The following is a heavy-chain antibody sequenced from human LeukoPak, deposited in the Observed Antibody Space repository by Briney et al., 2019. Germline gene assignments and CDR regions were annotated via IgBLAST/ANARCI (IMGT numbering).Heavy chain of an antibody. Sequence: PGGSLRLSCAASGFTFSSYAMSWVRQAPGKGLEWVSRINSDGSSTSYADSVKGRFTISRDNAKNTLYLQMNSLRAEDTAVYYCASIGSVSYYSYYYGMDVWGKGTTVTVSS. CDR2: INSDGSST. J-gene: IGHJ6*04. V-gene: IGHV3-74*01. CDR1: GFTFSSYA. D-gene: IGHD3-10*01. CDR3: ASIGSVSYYSYYYGMDV.